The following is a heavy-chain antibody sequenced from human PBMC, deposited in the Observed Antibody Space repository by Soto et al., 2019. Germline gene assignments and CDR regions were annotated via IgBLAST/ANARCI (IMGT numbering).Heavy chain of an antibody. D-gene: IGHD6-13*01. V-gene: IGHV4-59*08. J-gene: IGHJ4*02. CDR1: GGSISSYY. Sequence: TLSLTCTVSGGSISSYYLNLIRQPPGKGLEWIGYIYYSGNTNYNPSLKSRVTISLDTSQNQFSLKLSSVTAADTAVYYCARQYDSSWYGFDYWGPGTLVTVSS. CDR2: IYYSGNT. CDR3: ARQYDSSWYGFDY.